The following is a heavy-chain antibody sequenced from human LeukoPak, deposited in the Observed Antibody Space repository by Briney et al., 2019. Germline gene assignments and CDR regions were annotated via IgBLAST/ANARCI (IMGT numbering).Heavy chain of an antibody. V-gene: IGHV3-21*01. Sequence: GGSLRLSCAASGFTFNNYNMNWVRQAPGKALEWVSSITSSGTYIFYADSVKGRFTISRDNAKNLLSLQMDSLRVEDTAIYYCARGPRTVQIWGQGTLVTVSS. CDR1: GFTFNNYN. CDR3: ARGPRTVQI. J-gene: IGHJ4*02. CDR2: ITSSGTYI. D-gene: IGHD1-1*01.